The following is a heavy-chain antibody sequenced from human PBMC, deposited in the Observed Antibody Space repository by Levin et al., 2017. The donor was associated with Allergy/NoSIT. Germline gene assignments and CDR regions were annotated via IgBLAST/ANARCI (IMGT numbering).Heavy chain of an antibody. CDR3: ARADYGDYGFDY. CDR1: GGSISSYY. D-gene: IGHD4-17*01. CDR2: IYYSGST. J-gene: IGHJ4*02. V-gene: IGHV4-59*01. Sequence: PSETLSLTCTVSGGSISSYYWSWIRQPPGKGLEWIGYIYYSGSTNYNPSLKSRVTISVDTSKNQFSLKLSSVTAADTAVYYCARADYGDYGFDYWGQGTLVTVSS.